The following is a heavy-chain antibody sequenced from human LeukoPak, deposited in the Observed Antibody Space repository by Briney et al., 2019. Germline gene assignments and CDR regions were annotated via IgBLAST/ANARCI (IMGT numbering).Heavy chain of an antibody. V-gene: IGHV1-18*01. CDR1: GYTFTSYG. D-gene: IGHD5-12*01. CDR2: ISAYNGNT. Sequence: GASVKVSCKASGYTFTSYGISWVRQAPGQGLEWMGWISAYNGNTNYAQKFQGRVTMTTDTSTSTAHMELRSLRSDDTAVYYCARSGAPYYYYYYGMDVWGQGTTVTVSS. CDR3: ARSGAPYYYYYYGMDV. J-gene: IGHJ6*02.